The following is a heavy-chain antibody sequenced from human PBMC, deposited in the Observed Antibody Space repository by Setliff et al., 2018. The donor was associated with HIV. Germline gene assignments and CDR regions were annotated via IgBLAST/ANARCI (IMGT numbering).Heavy chain of an antibody. D-gene: IGHD3-22*01. CDR1: GGSISNYY. CDR3: ARQHYYDSSGRNLMDV. J-gene: IGHJ6*03. V-gene: IGHV4-59*08. CDR2: IYYSGST. Sequence: SETLSFTCTVSGGSISNYYWSWIRQPPGKGLEWIGYIYYSGSTNYNPSLKNRVTISIDTSKNQFSLKLSSVTAADTAVYYCARQHYYDSSGRNLMDVWGKGTTVTVSS.